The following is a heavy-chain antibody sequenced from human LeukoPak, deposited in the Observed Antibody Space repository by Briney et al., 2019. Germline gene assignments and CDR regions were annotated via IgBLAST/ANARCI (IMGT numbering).Heavy chain of an antibody. CDR1: GGSISSGSYY. CDR3: ARGSPYGRNWFDP. Sequence: PSQTLSLTCTVSGGSISSGSYYWSWNRQPAGKGLEWIGRIYTSGSTNYNPSLKSRVTISVDTSKNQFSLKLSSVTAADTAVYYCARGSPYGRNWFDPWGQGTLVTVSS. V-gene: IGHV4-61*02. CDR2: IYTSGST. D-gene: IGHD3-10*01. J-gene: IGHJ5*02.